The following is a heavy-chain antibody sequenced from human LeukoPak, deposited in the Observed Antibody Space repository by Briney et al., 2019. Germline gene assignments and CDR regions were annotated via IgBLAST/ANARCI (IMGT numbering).Heavy chain of an antibody. CDR1: GYTFTSYY. Sequence: ASVKVSCKASGYTFTSYYMHWVRQAPGQGLEWMGIIDPSGGSTSYAQKFQGRVTMTRDTSTSTVYMELSSLRSEGTAEYYCARVRRAYCWGGCFFDYWGQGTPVTVSP. CDR3: ARVRRAYCWGGCFFDY. V-gene: IGHV1-46*01. CDR2: IDPSGGST. J-gene: IGHJ4*01. D-gene: IGHD2-21*02.